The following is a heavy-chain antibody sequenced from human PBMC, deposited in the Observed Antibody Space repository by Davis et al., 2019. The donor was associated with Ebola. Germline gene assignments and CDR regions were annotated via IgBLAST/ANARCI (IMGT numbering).Heavy chain of an antibody. CDR3: AKALGYCSGGSCYSTGYFDY. CDR2: ISYDGSNK. Sequence: GGSLRLSCAASGFSFSSYWMSWVRQAPGKGLEWVAVISYDGSNKYYADSVKGRFTISRDNSKNTLYLQMNSLGAEDTAVYYCAKALGYCSGGSCYSTGYFDYWGQGTLVTVSS. D-gene: IGHD2-15*01. V-gene: IGHV3-30*18. CDR1: GFSFSSYW. J-gene: IGHJ4*02.